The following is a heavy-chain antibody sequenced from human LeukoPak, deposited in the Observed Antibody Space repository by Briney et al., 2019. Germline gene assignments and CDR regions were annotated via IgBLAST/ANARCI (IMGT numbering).Heavy chain of an antibody. CDR3: TRGRPGHYYDY. Sequence: GGSLRLSCVVSGFTFSGYSMNWARQAPGKGLEWISYISGSGNTIFYTDAMKGRFTVSRDNAKNSLYLQMDSLRDGDTAVYYCTRGRPGHYYDYWGQGTLVTVSS. J-gene: IGHJ4*02. D-gene: IGHD7-27*01. CDR2: ISGSGNTI. CDR1: GFTFSGYS. V-gene: IGHV3-48*02.